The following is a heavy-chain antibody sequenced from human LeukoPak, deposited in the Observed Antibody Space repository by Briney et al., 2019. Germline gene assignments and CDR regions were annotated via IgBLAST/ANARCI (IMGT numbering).Heavy chain of an antibody. V-gene: IGHV3-23*01. CDR1: GFTINTFT. CDR3: AKAFSSGWGPFDY. Sequence: GGSLRLSCAASGFTINTFTMNWVRQAPGKGLEWVSTIRGAEGGTYYADSVKGRFTISRDNFENTLYLQMNYLREEDTALYYCAKAFSSGWGPFDYWGQGALVTVSS. D-gene: IGHD6-19*01. J-gene: IGHJ4*02. CDR2: IRGAEGGT.